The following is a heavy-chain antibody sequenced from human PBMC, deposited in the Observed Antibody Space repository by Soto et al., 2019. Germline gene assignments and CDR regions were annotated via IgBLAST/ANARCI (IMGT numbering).Heavy chain of an antibody. Sequence: EVQLLESGGGLVQPGGSLRLSCAASGVTFNNYAMSWVRQAPGQGLEWVSAISGSGGTTSYADSVKGRFTISIDTSKNTLHRQMNSLRAEDTAVYYCAKEGGLAAAGTRGYFDYCGQVSLLTVSS. CDR3: AKEGGLAAAGTRGYFDY. J-gene: IGHJ4*02. V-gene: IGHV3-23*01. CDR1: GVTFNNYA. D-gene: IGHD6-13*01. CDR2: ISGSGGTT.